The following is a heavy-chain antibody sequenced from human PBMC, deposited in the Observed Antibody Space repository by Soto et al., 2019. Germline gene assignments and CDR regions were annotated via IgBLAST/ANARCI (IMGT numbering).Heavy chain of an antibody. J-gene: IGHJ6*02. D-gene: IGHD2-15*01. Sequence: GESLKISCKGSGYSFTSYWISWVHQMPGKGLEWMGRIDPSDSYTNYSPSFQGHVTISADKSISTAYLQWSSLKASDTAMYYCAREKVVAASQANYYYYGMDVWGQGTTVTVSS. V-gene: IGHV5-10-1*01. CDR2: IDPSDSYT. CDR1: GYSFTSYW. CDR3: AREKVVAASQANYYYYGMDV.